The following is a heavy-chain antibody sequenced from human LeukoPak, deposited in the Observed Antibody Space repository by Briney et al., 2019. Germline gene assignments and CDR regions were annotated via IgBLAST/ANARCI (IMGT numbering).Heavy chain of an antibody. CDR2: IYPGDSDT. J-gene: IGHJ4*02. D-gene: IGHD1/OR15-1a*01. V-gene: IGHV5-51*01. CDR1: AYTFTTYW. CDR3: AIRSSRTWSNLDY. Sequence: GESLKISCKASAYTFTTYWVCWGRQMPGKGLEWMGVIYPGDSDTRYSPSFQGQVTISADKSISTAYLQWSSLKASDTAMYYCAIRSSRTWSNLDYWGQGTLVTVSS.